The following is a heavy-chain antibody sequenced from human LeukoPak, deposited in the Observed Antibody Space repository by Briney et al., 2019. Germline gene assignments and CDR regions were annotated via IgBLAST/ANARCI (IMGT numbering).Heavy chain of an antibody. V-gene: IGHV3-23*01. CDR1: GFTFSSYA. D-gene: IGHD3-3*01. CDR2: ISGSGGST. CDR3: AKAGYDFWSGYYPAYYFDY. J-gene: IGHJ4*02. Sequence: GGSLRLPCAASGFTFSSYAMSWVRQAPGKGLEWVSAISGSGGSTYYADSVKGRFTISRDNSKNTLYLQMNSLRAEDTAVYYCAKAGYDFWSGYYPAYYFDYWGQGALVTVSS.